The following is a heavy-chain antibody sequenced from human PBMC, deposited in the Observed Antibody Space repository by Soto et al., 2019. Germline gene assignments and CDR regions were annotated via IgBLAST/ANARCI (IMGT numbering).Heavy chain of an antibody. D-gene: IGHD3-10*01. CDR3: AKASGYYGSGSYYNFDY. CDR2: ISGSGGST. CDR1: GFTFSSYA. V-gene: IGHV3-23*01. J-gene: IGHJ4*02. Sequence: GGSLRLSCAASGFTFSSYAMSWVRQAPGKGLEWVSAISGSGGSTYYADSVKGRFTISRDNSKNTLYLQMNSLRAEDTAVYYCAKASGYYGSGSYYNFDYWGQGTLVTVSS.